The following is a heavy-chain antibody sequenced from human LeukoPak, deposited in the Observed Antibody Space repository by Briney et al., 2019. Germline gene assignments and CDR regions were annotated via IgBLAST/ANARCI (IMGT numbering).Heavy chain of an antibody. CDR2: IRYDGSNK. CDR1: GFTFSSYG. Sequence: GGSLRLSCAASGFTFSSYGMHWVRQAPGKGLEWVAFIRYDGSNKYYADSVKGRFTISRDNSKNTLYLQMNSLRAEDTAVYYCAKDQDSSPTFDYWGQGTLVTVSS. J-gene: IGHJ4*02. CDR3: AKDQDSSPTFDY. V-gene: IGHV3-30*02. D-gene: IGHD6-13*01.